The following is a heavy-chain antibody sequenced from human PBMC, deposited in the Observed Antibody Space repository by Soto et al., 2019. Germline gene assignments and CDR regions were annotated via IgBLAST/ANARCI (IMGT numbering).Heavy chain of an antibody. CDR2: ISSSSSYI. V-gene: IGHV3-21*01. CDR1: GFTFSSYS. J-gene: IGHJ4*02. D-gene: IGHD4-17*01. Sequence: GGSLRLSCAASGFTFSSYSMNWVRQAPGKGLEWVSSISSSSSYIYYADSVKGRFTISRDNAKNSLYLQMNSLRAEDTAVYYCASSSPYGDYDFDYWGQGTLVTVSS. CDR3: ASSSPYGDYDFDY.